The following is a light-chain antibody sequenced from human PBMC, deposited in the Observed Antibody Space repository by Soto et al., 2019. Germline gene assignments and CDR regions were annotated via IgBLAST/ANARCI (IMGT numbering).Light chain of an antibody. V-gene: IGLV2-23*01. J-gene: IGLJ2*01. CDR3: CSYAAVVVV. CDR2: EGS. Sequence: QSALTQAASVSGSPGQSITISCTGTSSDVGSYNLVSWYQQHPGKAPKLMIYEGSKRPSGVSNRFSGSKSGNTASLTISGLQAEDEADYYCCSYAAVVVVFGGGTKLTVL. CDR1: SSDVGSYNL.